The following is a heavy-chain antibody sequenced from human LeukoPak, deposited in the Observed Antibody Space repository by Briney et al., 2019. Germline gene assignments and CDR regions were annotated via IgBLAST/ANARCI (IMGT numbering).Heavy chain of an antibody. V-gene: IGHV4-38-2*02. Sequence: SETLSLTCTVSGYSISSGYYWGWIRQPPGKGLEWIGSIYYSGSTNYNPSLKSRVTISVDTSKNQFSLKLSSVTAADTAVYYCARRTARYSGSYLDYWGQGTLVTVSS. CDR2: IYYSGST. D-gene: IGHD1-26*01. J-gene: IGHJ4*02. CDR3: ARRTARYSGSYLDY. CDR1: GYSISSGYY.